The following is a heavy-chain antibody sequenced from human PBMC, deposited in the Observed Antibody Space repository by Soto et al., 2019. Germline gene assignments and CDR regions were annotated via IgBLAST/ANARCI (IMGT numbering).Heavy chain of an antibody. V-gene: IGHV3-11*01. J-gene: IGHJ6*03. CDR2: ISSSGSTI. CDR1: GFTVSDYY. CDR3: ARLCISSGWYLELYYYMDV. D-gene: IGHD6-19*01. Sequence: QVQLEESGGGLVKPGGSLSLSCAASGFTVSDYYMSWIRQAPGKGLECISYISSSGSTIYKADSVQGRFTISRDNAKNSLSLQMNSLRAEDTAVYYCARLCISSGWYLELYYYMDVCGKGTTVTVSS.